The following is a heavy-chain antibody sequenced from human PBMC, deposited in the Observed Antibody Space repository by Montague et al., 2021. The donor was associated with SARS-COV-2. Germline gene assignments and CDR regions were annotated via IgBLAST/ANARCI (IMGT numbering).Heavy chain of an antibody. Sequence: SETLSLTCTVSGGSISSSNYYWGWIRKPPGKGLEWIGNMYYSGSTYYNPSLKSRVTISIDTSKNQFSLKLSSVTAADTAVYYCARDAIVLQGVTKGMDVWGQGTTVTVSS. CDR2: MYYSGST. CDR1: GGSISSSNYY. CDR3: ARDAIVLQGVTKGMDV. V-gene: IGHV4-39*07. D-gene: IGHD3-10*01. J-gene: IGHJ6*02.